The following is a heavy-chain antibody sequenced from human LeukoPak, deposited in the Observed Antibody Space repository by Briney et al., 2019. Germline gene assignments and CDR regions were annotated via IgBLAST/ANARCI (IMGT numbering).Heavy chain of an antibody. CDR1: GGSISSSIYY. Sequence: SETLSLTCTVSGGSISSSIYYWGWIRQPPGKGLEWIGSINYSDGAYYNPSLKSRVTISVESSKNQFSLKLSSVTAADTAVYHCARGPSGRYTTYFDYWGQGTLVTVSS. J-gene: IGHJ4*02. D-gene: IGHD1-26*01. CDR2: INYSDGA. V-gene: IGHV4-39*01. CDR3: ARGPSGRYTTYFDY.